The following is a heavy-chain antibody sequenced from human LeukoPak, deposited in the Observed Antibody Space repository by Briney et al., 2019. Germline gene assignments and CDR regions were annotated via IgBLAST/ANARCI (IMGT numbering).Heavy chain of an antibody. J-gene: IGHJ5*02. CDR2: ITPIFGTA. CDR3: ARDHLYYGSGSYLRATNWFDP. V-gene: IGHV1-69*05. CDR1: GGTFSNYA. Sequence: ASVKVSCKASGGTFSNYAISWVRQAPGQGLEWMGRITPIFGTANYAQKFQGRVTITTDEFTSTVYMELSSLRSEDTAVYYCARDHLYYGSGSYLRATNWFDPWGQGTLVTVSS. D-gene: IGHD3-10*01.